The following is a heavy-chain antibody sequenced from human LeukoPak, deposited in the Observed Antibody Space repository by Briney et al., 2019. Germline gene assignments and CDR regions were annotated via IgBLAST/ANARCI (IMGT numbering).Heavy chain of an antibody. CDR2: ISSSGSTI. D-gene: IGHD4-17*01. V-gene: IGHV3-48*03. J-gene: IGHJ4*02. CDR1: GFTFSSYE. CDR3: ARAQATVTQGEFDY. Sequence: GGSLRLSCAASGFTFSSYEMNWVRQAPGKGLEWVSYISSSGSTIYYADSVKGRFTISRDNAKNSLYLQMNSLRAEDTAVYYCARAQATVTQGEFDYWGQGTLVTVSS.